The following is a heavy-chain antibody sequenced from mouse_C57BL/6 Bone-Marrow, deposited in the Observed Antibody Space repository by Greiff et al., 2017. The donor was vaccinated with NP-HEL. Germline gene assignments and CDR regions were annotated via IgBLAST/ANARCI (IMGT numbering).Heavy chain of an antibody. D-gene: IGHD1-3*01. Sequence: QVQLQQPGAELVMPGASVKLSCKASGYTFTSYWMHWVKQRPGQGLEWIGELDPSDSSTNYNQKFKGKSTLTVDKSSSTAYMQLSSLTSEDSAVYYCARLSGRGGYWGQGTTLTVSS. J-gene: IGHJ2*01. CDR3: ARLSGRGGY. CDR1: GYTFTSYW. CDR2: LDPSDSST. V-gene: IGHV1-69*01.